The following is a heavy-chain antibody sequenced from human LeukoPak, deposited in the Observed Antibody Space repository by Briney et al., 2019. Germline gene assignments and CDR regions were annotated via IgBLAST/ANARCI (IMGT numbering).Heavy chain of an antibody. Sequence: SSETLSLTCAVYGGSFSGYYWSWIRQPPGKGLEWIGEINHSGSTNYNPSLKSRVTISVDTSKNQFSLKLSSVTAADTAVYYCAILRRGVGATPLDYWGQGTLVTVSS. J-gene: IGHJ4*02. CDR1: GGSFSGYY. CDR3: AILRRGVGATPLDY. D-gene: IGHD1-26*01. V-gene: IGHV4-34*01. CDR2: INHSGST.